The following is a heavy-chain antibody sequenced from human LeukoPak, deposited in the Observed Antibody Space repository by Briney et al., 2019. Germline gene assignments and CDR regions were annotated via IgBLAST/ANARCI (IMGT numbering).Heavy chain of an antibody. D-gene: IGHD3-22*01. V-gene: IGHV3-23*01. CDR3: VKDPYYYDSSGYSRPFDY. Sequence: GGSLRLSCAASGFTFNTYAMSWVRQAPGKGLEWVSTISGGGDDTYYADSVKGRFTISRDNSKNTLYLQMSSLRVEDTALYYCVKDPYYYDSSGYSRPFDYWGQGTLVTVSS. CDR2: ISGGGDDT. J-gene: IGHJ4*02. CDR1: GFTFNTYA.